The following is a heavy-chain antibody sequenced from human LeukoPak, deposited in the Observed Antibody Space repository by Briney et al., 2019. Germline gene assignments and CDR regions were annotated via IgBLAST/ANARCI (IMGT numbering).Heavy chain of an antibody. J-gene: IGHJ4*02. V-gene: IGHV3-7*01. CDR2: IKEDGSEK. CDR3: ARDKIVGASRFDY. CDR1: GFTFSSYW. Sequence: GGSLRLSCAASGFTFSSYWMSWVRQAPGKGLEWVANIKEDGSEKNYVDSVKGRFTISRDNAKNSVYLQLNSLRAADTAVYYCARDKIVGASRFDYWGQGTLVTVSS. D-gene: IGHD1-26*01.